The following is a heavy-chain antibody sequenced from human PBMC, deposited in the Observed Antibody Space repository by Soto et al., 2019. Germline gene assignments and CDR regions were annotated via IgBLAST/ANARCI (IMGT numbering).Heavy chain of an antibody. J-gene: IGHJ6*02. D-gene: IGHD5-18*01. V-gene: IGHV1-69*13. CDR3: SHTAIGYYGMDV. CDR2: IIPIFGTA. Sequence: GASVKVSCKASGGTFSSYAISWVRQAPGQGLEWMGGIIPIFGTANYAQKFQGRVTITADESTSTAYMELSSLRSEDTAVYYCSHTAIGYYGMDVWGQGTTVTVSS. CDR1: GGTFSSYA.